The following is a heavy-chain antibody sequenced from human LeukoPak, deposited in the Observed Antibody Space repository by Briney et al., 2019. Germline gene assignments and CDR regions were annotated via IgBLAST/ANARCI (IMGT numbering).Heavy chain of an antibody. V-gene: IGHV4-34*01. CDR2: INHSGST. Sequence: SETLSLTCAVYGGPFGGYYWSWIRQPPGKGLEWIGEINHSGSTNYNPSLKSRVTISVDTSKNQFSLKLSSVTAADTAVYYCARGGGQQLDLDYWGQGTLVTVSS. CDR3: ARGGGQQLDLDY. CDR1: GGPFGGYY. J-gene: IGHJ4*02. D-gene: IGHD6-13*01.